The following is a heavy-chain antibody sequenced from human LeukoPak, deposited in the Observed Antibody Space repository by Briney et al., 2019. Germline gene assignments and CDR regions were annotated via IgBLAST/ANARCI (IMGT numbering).Heavy chain of an antibody. CDR2: XYYSGST. CDR3: ARERYYYDSSGYLNYYYYYGMDV. V-gene: IGHV4-31*02. D-gene: IGHD3-22*01. CDR1: GSISSGGYY. J-gene: IGHJ6*02. Sequence: GSISSGGYYWSWIRQHPGKGLEXXGYXYYSGSTYYNPSLKSRVTISVDTSKNQFSLKLSSVTAADTAVYYCARERYYYDSSGYLNYYYYYGMDVWGQGTTVTVSS.